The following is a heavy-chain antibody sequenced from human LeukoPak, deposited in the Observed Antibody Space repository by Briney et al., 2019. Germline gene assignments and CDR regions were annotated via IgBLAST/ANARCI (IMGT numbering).Heavy chain of an antibody. CDR2: ISYDGSNK. Sequence: PGGSLRLSCAASGFTFSSYGMHWVRQAPGKGLEWVAVISYDGSNKYYADSVKGRFTISRDNSMNTLYLQMNSLRAEDTAVYYCARAQGSGYDYIDYWGQGTLVTVSS. J-gene: IGHJ4*02. CDR3: ARAQGSGYDYIDY. V-gene: IGHV3-30*03. D-gene: IGHD5-12*01. CDR1: GFTFSSYG.